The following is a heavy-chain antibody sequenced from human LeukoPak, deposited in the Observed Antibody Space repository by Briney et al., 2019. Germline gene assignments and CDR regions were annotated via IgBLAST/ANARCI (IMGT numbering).Heavy chain of an antibody. Sequence: GGSLRLSCAASGFTFSSYVMHWVRQAPGKGLEWVSYISSSGSTIYYADSVKGRFTISRDNAKNSLYLQMNSLRAEDTAVYYCAREGALTVTKDAFDIWGQGTMVTVSS. V-gene: IGHV3-48*03. D-gene: IGHD4-17*01. CDR2: ISSSGSTI. CDR3: AREGALTVTKDAFDI. J-gene: IGHJ3*02. CDR1: GFTFSSYV.